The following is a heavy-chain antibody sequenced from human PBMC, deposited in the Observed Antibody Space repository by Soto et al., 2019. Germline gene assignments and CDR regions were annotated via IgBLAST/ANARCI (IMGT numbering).Heavy chain of an antibody. V-gene: IGHV3-30*18. J-gene: IGHJ4*02. CDR2: ISYDGSNK. Sequence: WVAVISYDGSNKYYADSVKGRFTISRDNSKNTLYLQMNSLRAEDTAVYYCAKLSDYDFWSGPSTRDYWGQGTLVTVSS. D-gene: IGHD3-3*01. CDR3: AKLSDYDFWSGPSTRDY.